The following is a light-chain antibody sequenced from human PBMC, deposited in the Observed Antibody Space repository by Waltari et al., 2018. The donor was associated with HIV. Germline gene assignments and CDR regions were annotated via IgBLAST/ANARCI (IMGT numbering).Light chain of an antibody. CDR1: PSVSCS. V-gene: IGKV3-15*01. Sequence: VLLTQSPATLSVSLGERVTLSCRASPSVSCSLAWYQLKPGQAPRLLIYGESPRASGVPARFATTGSGTQVTLTVSNLQSDDFALYFCLQSDKWPRTFGQGTKLESK. J-gene: IGKJ1*01. CDR3: LQSDKWPRT. CDR2: GES.